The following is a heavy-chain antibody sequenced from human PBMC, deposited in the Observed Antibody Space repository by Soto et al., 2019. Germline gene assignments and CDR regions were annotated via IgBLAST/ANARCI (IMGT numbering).Heavy chain of an antibody. D-gene: IGHD1-1*01. V-gene: IGHV1-8*01. CDR1: GYTFTSYD. J-gene: IGHJ4*02. CDR3: ARRAETNGWNGFGADKYYFDF. CDR2: MNPNTGNS. Sequence: ASVKVSCKASGYTFTSYDIYWVRQATGQGLEWMGWMNPNTGNSAYAQKFQGRVTVTSDTSINTVHMELNSLRSEDTAVYYCARRAETNGWNGFGADKYYFDFWGQGTLVTVSS.